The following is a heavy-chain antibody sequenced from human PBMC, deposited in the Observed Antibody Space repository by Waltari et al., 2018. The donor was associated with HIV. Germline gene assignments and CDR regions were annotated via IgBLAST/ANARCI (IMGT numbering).Heavy chain of an antibody. Sequence: EVRLLESGGGLVRPGGSLRIYCTTTGFRFSDYNMNWVRQGPGKGLEWVASIGSLQNFIHSADSVKGRLSVSRDNAKKSLYLQMNSLTGEDTAVYYCARGPSSGWSWFDPWGQGTLVTVSS. J-gene: IGHJ5*02. CDR2: IGSLQNFI. CDR1: GFRFSDYN. D-gene: IGHD6-19*01. CDR3: ARGPSSGWSWFDP. V-gene: IGHV3-21*01.